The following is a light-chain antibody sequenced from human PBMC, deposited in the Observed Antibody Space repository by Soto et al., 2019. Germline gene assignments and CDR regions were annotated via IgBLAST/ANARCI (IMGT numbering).Light chain of an antibody. CDR3: QQTCSTPPT. J-gene: IGKJ2*01. CDR1: QSISSY. Sequence: DIPMTQSPSSLSASVGDRVTITCRASQSISSYLNWYQQKPGKAPKLLIYAASSLQSGVPSRFSGSGSGTDFTLTISSLQPEDFATYYCQQTCSTPPTFGQGTKLEI. V-gene: IGKV1-39*01. CDR2: AAS.